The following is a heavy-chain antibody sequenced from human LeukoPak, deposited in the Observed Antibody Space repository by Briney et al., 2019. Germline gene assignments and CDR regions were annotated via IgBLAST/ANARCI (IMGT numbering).Heavy chain of an antibody. CDR3: ARDDLRYCGGDCYLTLDH. Sequence: SETLSLTFTVSGDSISSYYWSWIRQPAGKGLEWIGLICPGSSSHYNPSLNSRLTMSVDTSKNQFSLNLSSVTAADTAVYFCARDDLRYCGGDCYLTLDHWSPGTLVTVSS. J-gene: IGHJ4*02. CDR2: ICPGSSS. D-gene: IGHD2-21*02. V-gene: IGHV4-4*07. CDR1: GDSISSYY.